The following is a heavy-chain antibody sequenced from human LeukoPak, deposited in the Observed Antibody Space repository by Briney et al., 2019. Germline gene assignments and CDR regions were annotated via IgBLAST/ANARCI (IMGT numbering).Heavy chain of an antibody. Sequence: PGGSLTLSCAASGFTFSSYAMQWLRQAPRKGLDWVAVISYDGSNKYYADSEKGRFTISRDNSKNTLYLQMNSLRAEDTAVYYCAKFRVAATPLGYFDYWGQGTLVTVSS. CDR3: AKFRVAATPLGYFDY. D-gene: IGHD2-15*01. J-gene: IGHJ4*02. CDR2: ISYDGSNK. CDR1: GFTFSSYA. V-gene: IGHV3-30*04.